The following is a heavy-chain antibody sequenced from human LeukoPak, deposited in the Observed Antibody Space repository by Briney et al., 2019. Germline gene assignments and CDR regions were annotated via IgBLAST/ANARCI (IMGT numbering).Heavy chain of an antibody. D-gene: IGHD4-17*01. J-gene: IGHJ3*02. CDR3: AKDIIRMTTVTRVRANSAFDI. CDR1: GFTFSSYG. CDR2: ISGSGGST. V-gene: IGHV3-23*01. Sequence: EGSLRLSCAASGFTFSSYGMSWVRQAPGKGLEWVSAISGSGGSTYYADSVKGRFTISRDNSKNTLYLQMNSLRAEYTAVYYCAKDIIRMTTVTRVRANSAFDIWGQGTMVTVSS.